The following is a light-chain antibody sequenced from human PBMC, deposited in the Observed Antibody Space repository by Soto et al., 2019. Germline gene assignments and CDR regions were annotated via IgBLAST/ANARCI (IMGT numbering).Light chain of an antibody. CDR2: DAS. CDR3: QQYSNWPLT. V-gene: IGKV3-11*01. CDR1: QSVSFY. J-gene: IGKJ5*01. Sequence: DILLSQSACTLPLSPGARATLSCRSSQSVSFYLDLAWYQQKPGQAPRLLIHDASSRATGIPARFSGGGSGTEFTLTITSLQSEDFAVYWCQQYSNWPLTFGPGTRLEIK.